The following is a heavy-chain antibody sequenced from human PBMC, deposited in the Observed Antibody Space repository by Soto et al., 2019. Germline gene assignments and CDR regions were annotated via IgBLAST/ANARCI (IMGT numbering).Heavy chain of an antibody. CDR2: FDPEDGET. Sequence: ASLKVSCKVSGYTLTELSMHRVRQAPGKGLEWMGGFDPEDGETIYAQKFQGRVTMTEDTSTDTAYMELSSLRSEDTAVYYCATDQTGYCSGGSCYGMGAFDIWGQGTMVTVSS. J-gene: IGHJ3*02. CDR1: GYTLTELS. CDR3: ATDQTGYCSGGSCYGMGAFDI. V-gene: IGHV1-24*01. D-gene: IGHD2-15*01.